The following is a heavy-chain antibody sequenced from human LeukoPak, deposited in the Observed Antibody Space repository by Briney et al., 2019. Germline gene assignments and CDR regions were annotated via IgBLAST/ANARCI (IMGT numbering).Heavy chain of an antibody. D-gene: IGHD2-15*01. CDR3: AKGSRIVVVVAADY. CDR1: GFTFNSYG. CDR2: ISYDGSNK. J-gene: IGHJ4*02. V-gene: IGHV3-30*18. Sequence: GGSLRLSCAASGFTFNSYGMHWVRQAPGKGLEWVAVISYDGSNKYYADSVKGRFTISRDNSKNTLYLQMNSLRAEDTAVYYCAKGSRIVVVVAADYWGQGTLVTVSS.